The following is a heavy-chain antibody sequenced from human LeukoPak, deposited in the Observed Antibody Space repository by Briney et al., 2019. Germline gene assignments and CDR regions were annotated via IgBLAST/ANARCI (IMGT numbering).Heavy chain of an antibody. CDR1: GDSISTYF. CDR3: ARESMVRGVTYFDY. J-gene: IGHJ4*02. Sequence: PSETLSLTCTVSGDSISTYFWSWIRQPAGKGLEWIGRVYPSGTTKYNFSLKSRVTMSVDTSENPFSLQLISVTAADTAVYYCARESMVRGVTYFDYWGQGTLVTVSS. V-gene: IGHV4-4*07. CDR2: VYPSGTT. D-gene: IGHD3-10*01.